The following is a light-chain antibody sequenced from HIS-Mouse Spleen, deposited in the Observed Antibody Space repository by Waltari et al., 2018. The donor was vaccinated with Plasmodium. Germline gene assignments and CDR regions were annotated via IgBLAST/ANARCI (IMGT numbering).Light chain of an antibody. Sequence: SYELTQPPSVSVSPGQTARITCYGDALPQKSAYWYQQKSGQAPVLVIYEDSKRPSGIPERFSGSSSGTMATLTISGAQVEDEADYYCYSTDSSGNHRVFGGGTKLTVL. CDR3: YSTDSSGNHRV. CDR1: ALPQKS. J-gene: IGLJ3*02. V-gene: IGLV3-10*01. CDR2: EDS.